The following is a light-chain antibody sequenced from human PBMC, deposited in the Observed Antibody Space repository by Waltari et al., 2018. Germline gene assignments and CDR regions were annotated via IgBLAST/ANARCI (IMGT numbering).Light chain of an antibody. Sequence: QSALTQPPSASGSPGQSVTIPCTATSSDVGDYNYVSWYQHHPGKAPKLIIYDVNKRPSGVPDRFSGSKSGNTASLTVSGLQAEDEADYYCSSYAGGSSCVFGTGTKVTVL. CDR3: SSYAGGSSCV. CDR2: DVN. V-gene: IGLV2-8*01. CDR1: SSDVGDYNY. J-gene: IGLJ1*01.